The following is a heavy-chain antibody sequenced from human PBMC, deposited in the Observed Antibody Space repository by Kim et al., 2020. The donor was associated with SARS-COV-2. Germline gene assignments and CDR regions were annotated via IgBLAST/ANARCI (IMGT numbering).Heavy chain of an antibody. CDR3: ARGVRIGPAGLWFGELLYMSWFDP. CDR1: GGSISSGSYY. V-gene: IGHV4-61*02. D-gene: IGHD3-10*01. CDR2: IYTSGST. J-gene: IGHJ5*02. Sequence: SETLSLTCTVSGGSISSGSYYWSWIRQPAGKGLEWIGRIYTSGSTNYNPSLKSRVTISVDTSKNQFSLKLSSVTAADTAVYYCARGVRIGPAGLWFGELLYMSWFDPWGQGTLVTVSS.